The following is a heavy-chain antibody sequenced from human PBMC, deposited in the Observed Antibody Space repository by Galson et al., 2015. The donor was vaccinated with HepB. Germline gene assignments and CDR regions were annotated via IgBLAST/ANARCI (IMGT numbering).Heavy chain of an antibody. Sequence: SVKVSCKASGYTFTSYAMNWVRQAPGQGLEWMGWINTNTGNPTYAQGFTGRFVFSLDTSVSTAYLQICSLKAEDTAVYYCATYSSSWYLVDYYYYYGMDVWGQGTTVTVSS. CDR1: GYTFTSYA. J-gene: IGHJ6*02. V-gene: IGHV7-4-1*01. D-gene: IGHD6-13*01. CDR3: ATYSSSWYLVDYYYYYGMDV. CDR2: INTNTGNP.